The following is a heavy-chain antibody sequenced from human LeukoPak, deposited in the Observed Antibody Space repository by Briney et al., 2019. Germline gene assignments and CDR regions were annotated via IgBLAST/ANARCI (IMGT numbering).Heavy chain of an antibody. D-gene: IGHD6-19*01. CDR1: GFIFSNYN. Sequence: PGGSLRLSCAASGFIFSNYNMNWVRQVPGKGLEWVSYISTTGSTIYYADSVKGRFTISRDNAKNSLYLQMNSLRAKDSAVYYCARDSIAVAADLDYWGQGTLVTVSS. V-gene: IGHV3-48*01. J-gene: IGHJ4*02. CDR2: ISTTGSTI. CDR3: ARDSIAVAADLDY.